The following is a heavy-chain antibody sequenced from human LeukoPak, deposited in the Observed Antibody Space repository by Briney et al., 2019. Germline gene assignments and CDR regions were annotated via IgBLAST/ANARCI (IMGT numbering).Heavy chain of an antibody. CDR3: ARDPNSSGWYGGDY. CDR2: ISAYNGNT. J-gene: IGHJ4*02. V-gene: IGHV1-18*01. CDR1: VYIFTIYG. D-gene: IGHD6-13*01. Sequence: ASVTVSCKASVYIFTIYGITWVRQAPGQGLEWMGWISAYNGNTNYAQKLQGRVILTTDTSTSTAYMELRSLRSDDTAVYYCARDPNSSGWYGGDYWGQGTLVTVSS.